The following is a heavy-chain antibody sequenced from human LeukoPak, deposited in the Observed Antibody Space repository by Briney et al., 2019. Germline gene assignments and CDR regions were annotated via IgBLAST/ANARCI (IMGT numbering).Heavy chain of an antibody. Sequence: GRSLRLSCAASGFTFSSYSMNWVRQAPGKGLEWVSSISSSSSYIYYADSVKGRFTISRDNAKNSLYLQMNSLRAEDTAVYYCARDKSSIGAFDILGQGTMVTVSS. J-gene: IGHJ3*02. CDR2: ISSSSSYI. V-gene: IGHV3-21*01. CDR3: ARDKSSIGAFDI. CDR1: GFTFSSYS. D-gene: IGHD3-3*02.